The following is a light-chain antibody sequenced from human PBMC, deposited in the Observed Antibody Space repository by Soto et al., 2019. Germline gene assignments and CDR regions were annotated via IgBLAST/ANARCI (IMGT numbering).Light chain of an antibody. CDR3: QQYDNPPLI. CDR1: QDISSF. V-gene: IGKV1-33*01. J-gene: IGKJ4*01. CDR2: DAS. Sequence: DIQITQSPSSLSASVGDRVTISCQASQDISSFLNWYQQKPGRAPKLLIYDASNLETGVPSRFSGSGSGTDFILSISSLQPEDTATYYCQQYDNPPLIFGGGTKVEIK.